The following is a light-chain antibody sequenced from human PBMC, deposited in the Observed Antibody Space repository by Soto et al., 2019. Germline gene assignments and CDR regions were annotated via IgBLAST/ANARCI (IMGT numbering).Light chain of an antibody. CDR2: DVT. J-gene: IGLJ1*01. CDR3: SSFTPRDLYV. V-gene: IGLV2-14*03. Sequence: QSALTQPASVSGSPGQSIAISCTGTSSDVGAYNYVCWYQQHPGKAPKLLIYDVTNRPSGISDRFSGSKSGNTASLTISGLQAKAEVVYYSSSFTPRDLYVFGRGTTVPVL. CDR1: SSDVGAYNY.